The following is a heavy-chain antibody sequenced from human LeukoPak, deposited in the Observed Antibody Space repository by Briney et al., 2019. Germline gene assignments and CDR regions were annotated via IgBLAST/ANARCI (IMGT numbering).Heavy chain of an antibody. V-gene: IGHV3-23*01. CDR1: GFTFSSYS. CDR2: LIGSSGST. D-gene: IGHD5-12*01. CDR3: AKGAYDYIEIGYFDS. Sequence: GGSLRLSCAASGFTFSSYSMNWVRQAPGKGLEWVSVLIGSSGSTDYADSVKGRFTISRDNSKNTVFLQMNSLRAEDTAIYYCAKGAYDYIEIGYFDSWGQGTLVTVSS. J-gene: IGHJ4*02.